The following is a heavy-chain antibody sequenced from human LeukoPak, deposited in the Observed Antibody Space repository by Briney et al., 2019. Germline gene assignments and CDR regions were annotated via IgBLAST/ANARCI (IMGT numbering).Heavy chain of an antibody. V-gene: IGHV7-4-1*02. J-gene: IGHJ3*02. D-gene: IGHD3-10*01. CDR1: GYTFTSYA. Sequence: ASVTVSCKASGYTFTSYAMNWVRQAPGQGLEWMGWINTNTGNPTYAQGFTGRFVFSLDTSVSTAYLQISSLKAEDTAVYYCARDNEGVLLWFGELSVPDAFDIWGQGTMVTVSS. CDR2: INTNTGNP. CDR3: ARDNEGVLLWFGELSVPDAFDI.